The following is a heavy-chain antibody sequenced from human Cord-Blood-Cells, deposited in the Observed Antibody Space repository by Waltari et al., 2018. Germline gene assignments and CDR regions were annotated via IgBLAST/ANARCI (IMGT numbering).Heavy chain of an antibody. CDR1: GGTFSSYA. CDR2: LSPIFGTA. D-gene: IGHD3-10*01. CDR3: ARVADYYGSGSYYLDAFDI. Sequence: QVQLVQSGAEVKKPGSSVKVSCKASGGTFSSYAISWVRQAPGQGLEWMGGLSPIFGTANYAQKFQGRVTITADESTSTAYMELSSLRSEDTAVYYCARVADYYGSGSYYLDAFDIWGQGTMVTVSS. J-gene: IGHJ3*02. V-gene: IGHV1-69*01.